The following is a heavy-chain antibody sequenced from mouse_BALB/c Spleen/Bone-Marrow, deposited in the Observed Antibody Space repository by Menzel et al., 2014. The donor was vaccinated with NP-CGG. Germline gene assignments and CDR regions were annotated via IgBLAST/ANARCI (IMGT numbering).Heavy chain of an antibody. CDR2: INSNGGST. D-gene: IGHD1-1*01. Sequence: EVQRVESGGGLVQPGGSLKLSCAASGFTFSSYGMSWVRQTPDKRLELVATINSNGGSTYYPDSVKGRFTISRDNAKNTLYLQMSSLESEDTAMYYCARDYYGSSDYWGQGTTLTVSS. V-gene: IGHV5-6-3*01. CDR3: ARDYYGSSDY. J-gene: IGHJ2*01. CDR1: GFTFSSYG.